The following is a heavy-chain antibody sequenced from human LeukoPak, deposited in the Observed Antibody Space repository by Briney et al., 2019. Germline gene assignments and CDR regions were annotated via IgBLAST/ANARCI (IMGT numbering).Heavy chain of an antibody. J-gene: IGHJ3*02. Sequence: SETLSLICIVSGGSISSSSYYWDWIRQPPGKGLEWIGGIYYSGNTYYNPSVQSRVTISVDTSKNQFSLKLTSVTAADTAVYYCARRVLRGVIKEAFDIWGQGTMVTVSS. CDR1: GGSISSSSYY. CDR3: ARRVLRGVIKEAFDI. D-gene: IGHD3-10*01. CDR2: IYYSGNT. V-gene: IGHV4-39*01.